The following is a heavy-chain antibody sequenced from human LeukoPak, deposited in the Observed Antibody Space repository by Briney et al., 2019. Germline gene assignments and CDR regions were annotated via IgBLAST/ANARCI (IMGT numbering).Heavy chain of an antibody. Sequence: PGGSLRLSCAASGFPFSSHGMSWVRQAPGKGLEWVSGIIGGGGSTYYADSVKGRFTISGDNSKNTLYLQMNSLRAEDTAVYYCAIMATLNDYWGQGTLVTVSS. CDR1: GFPFSSHG. J-gene: IGHJ4*02. CDR2: IIGGGGST. D-gene: IGHD5-24*01. CDR3: AIMATLNDY. V-gene: IGHV3-23*01.